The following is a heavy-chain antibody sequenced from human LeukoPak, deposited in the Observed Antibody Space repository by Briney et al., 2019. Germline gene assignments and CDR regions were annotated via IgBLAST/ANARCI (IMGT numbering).Heavy chain of an antibody. D-gene: IGHD3-22*01. CDR1: GGSFSGYY. CDR2: INHSGST. Sequence: PSETLSLTCAVDGGSFSGYYWSWIRQPPGKGLERTGKINHSGSTNYNPSLKSRVTISVDTSKNQFSLKLSSVTAADTAVYYCARGRRITMIVVAMGNWFDPWGQGTLVIVSS. CDR3: ARGRRITMIVVAMGNWFDP. J-gene: IGHJ5*02. V-gene: IGHV4-34*01.